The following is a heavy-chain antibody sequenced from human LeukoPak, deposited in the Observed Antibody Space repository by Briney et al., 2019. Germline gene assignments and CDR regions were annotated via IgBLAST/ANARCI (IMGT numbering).Heavy chain of an antibody. V-gene: IGHV5-51*01. CDR3: ARPNITSYYDSRGYDAFDV. CDR1: GYRFNAYW. CDR2: IYPDGSDT. D-gene: IGHD3-22*01. Sequence: GESLTISCKGSGYRFNAYWIAWVRQMPGKGLAWLGIIYPDGSDTRYSPSFQGQVTISADKSVRTAYLKWSSLKASDTAMYYCARPNITSYYDSRGYDAFDVWGQGTMVTVSS. J-gene: IGHJ3*01.